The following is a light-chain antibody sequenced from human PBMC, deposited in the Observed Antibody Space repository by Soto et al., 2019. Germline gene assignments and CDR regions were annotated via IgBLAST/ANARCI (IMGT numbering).Light chain of an antibody. CDR2: AAS. J-gene: IGKJ1*01. V-gene: IGKV1-39*01. CDR3: QQSYSFPLT. Sequence: DIQMTQSPSFLSASVGDRVTITCRSSQRISGYLNWYQHKPGKAPNLLIYAASNLQIGVPSRFSGGGSGTDFTLTVSSLQPEDFATYYCQQSYSFPLTFGQGTKVDLK. CDR1: QRISGY.